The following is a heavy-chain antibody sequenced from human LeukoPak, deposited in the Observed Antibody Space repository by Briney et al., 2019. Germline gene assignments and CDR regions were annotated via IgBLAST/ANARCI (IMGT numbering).Heavy chain of an antibody. V-gene: IGHV3-30*12. CDR1: GFTFSSYG. J-gene: IGHJ4*02. CDR2: ISYDGSNK. CDR3: AKGSTSWSTSGRGFDY. D-gene: IGHD2-2*01. Sequence: GGSLRLSCAASGFTFSSYGMHWVRQAPGKGLEWVAVISYDGSNKYYADSVKGRFTISRDNSKNTLYLQMNSLRAEDTAVYYCAKGSTSWSTSGRGFDYWGQGTLVTVSS.